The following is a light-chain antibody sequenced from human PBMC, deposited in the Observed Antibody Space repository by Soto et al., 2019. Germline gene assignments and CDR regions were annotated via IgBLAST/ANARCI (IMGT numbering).Light chain of an antibody. V-gene: IGLV2-23*02. CDR1: SSDVGSYSL. Sequence: QSALTQPASVSGSPGQSITITCTGSSSDVGSYSLVSWYQHHPGKAPELMIYEVSKRPSGVSNRFSGSKSGNTASLTISGLQAEDEADYYCCSYAGSSTYVFGSGTKVTVL. J-gene: IGLJ1*01. CDR3: CSYAGSSTYV. CDR2: EVS.